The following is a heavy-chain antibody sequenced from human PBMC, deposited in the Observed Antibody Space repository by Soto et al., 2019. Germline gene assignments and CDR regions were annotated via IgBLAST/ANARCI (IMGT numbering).Heavy chain of an antibody. J-gene: IGHJ6*02. CDR3: ARHVEDSSSWYDHYYGMDV. V-gene: IGHV5-10-1*01. Sequence: GESLKISCKGSGYSFTSYWISRVRQMPGKGLEWMGRIDPSDSYTNYSPSLQGHVTISADKSISTAYLQWSSLKASDTAMYYCARHVEDSSSWYDHYYGMDVWGQGTMVTVSS. CDR2: IDPSDSYT. D-gene: IGHD6-13*01. CDR1: GYSFTSYW.